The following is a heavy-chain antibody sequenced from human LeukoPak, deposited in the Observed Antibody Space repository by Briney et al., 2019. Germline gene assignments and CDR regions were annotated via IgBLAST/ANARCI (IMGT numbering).Heavy chain of an antibody. CDR2: ISSSSSYI. D-gene: IGHD6-13*01. CDR3: ARDSQYSSSPDWFDP. Sequence: PGGSLRLSCTASGFTFSTYSMNWVRQAPGKGLEWVSSISSSSSYIYYADSVKGRFTISRDNAKNSLYLQMNSLRAEDTVVYYCARDSQYSSSPDWFDPWGQGTLVTVSS. J-gene: IGHJ5*02. V-gene: IGHV3-21*01. CDR1: GFTFSTYS.